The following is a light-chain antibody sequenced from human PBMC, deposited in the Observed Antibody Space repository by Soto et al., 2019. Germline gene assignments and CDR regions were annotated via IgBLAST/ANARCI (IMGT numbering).Light chain of an antibody. CDR2: EVT. Sequence: QSALTQPPSASGSPGQSVTISGTGTSSDGGGYNYVSWYQQYPGRAPKLMIYEVTKRPSGVPDRFSGSKSGNTASLTVSGLQAEDEADYYCRSYAASNNFYFVFGGGTKLTVL. V-gene: IGLV2-8*01. CDR1: SSDGGGYNY. CDR3: RSYAASNNFYFV. J-gene: IGLJ3*02.